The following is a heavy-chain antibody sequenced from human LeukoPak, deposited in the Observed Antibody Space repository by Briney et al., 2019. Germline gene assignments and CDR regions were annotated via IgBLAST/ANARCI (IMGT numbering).Heavy chain of an antibody. J-gene: IGHJ4*02. V-gene: IGHV1-3*01. D-gene: IGHD4-17*01. CDR3: ARSPTVTTFDY. Sequence: FQGRVTITRDTSASTAYMELSSLRSEDTAVYYCARSPTVTTFDYWGQGTLVTVSS.